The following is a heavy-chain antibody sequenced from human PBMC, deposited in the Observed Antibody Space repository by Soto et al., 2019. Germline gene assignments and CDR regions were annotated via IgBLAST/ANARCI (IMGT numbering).Heavy chain of an antibody. CDR2: MNPNSGNT. V-gene: IGHV1-8*01. J-gene: IGHJ5*01. CDR1: GYTFASYD. D-gene: IGHD1-20*01. Sequence: QVQLEQSGAEVKTPGASVKVSCKASGYTFASYDINWVRQAPGQGLEWMAWMNPNSGNTNYAQKFQGRLTMTRDTALSIAHMELSGLRNEDTAVYYCARSNGYNFNCHDSWGQGTLVIVSA. CDR3: ARSNGYNFNCHDS.